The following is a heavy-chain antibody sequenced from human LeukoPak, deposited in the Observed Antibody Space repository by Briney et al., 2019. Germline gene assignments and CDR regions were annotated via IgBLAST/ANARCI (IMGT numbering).Heavy chain of an antibody. V-gene: IGHV3-21*01. J-gene: IGHJ4*02. CDR2: ISSSSSYI. CDR1: GFTFSSYS. CDR3: ARVGYDYVWGSYGPIDY. Sequence: GGSLRLSCAASGFTFSSYSMNWVRQAPGKGLEWVSSISSSSSYIYYADSVKGRFTISRDNAKNSLYLQMNSLRAEDTAVYYCARVGYDYVWGSYGPIDYWGQGTLVTVSS. D-gene: IGHD3-16*01.